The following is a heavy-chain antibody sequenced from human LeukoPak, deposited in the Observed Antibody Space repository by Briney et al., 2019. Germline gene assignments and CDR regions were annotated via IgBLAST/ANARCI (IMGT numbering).Heavy chain of an antibody. CDR2: INWNGGST. Sequence: GGSLRLSCAASGFTFDDYGMSWVRQAPGKGPEWVSGINWNGGSTGYADSVKGRFTISRDNAKNSLYLQMNSLRAEDTALYYCARAVPGVAYFDYWGQGTLVTVSS. D-gene: IGHD1-14*01. V-gene: IGHV3-20*04. CDR1: GFTFDDYG. J-gene: IGHJ4*02. CDR3: ARAVPGVAYFDY.